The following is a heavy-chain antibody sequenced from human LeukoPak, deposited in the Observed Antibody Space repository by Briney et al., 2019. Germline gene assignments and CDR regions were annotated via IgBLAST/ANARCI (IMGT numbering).Heavy chain of an antibody. D-gene: IGHD6-13*01. J-gene: IGHJ4*02. CDR1: GFTFDDYA. Sequence: GGCLRLSCAASGFTFDDYAMHWVRQAPGKGLECGSGISWSSGSIGYADSVKGRFTISRDNAKNSLYLQMNSLRAEDTALYYCAKVSASIAAAGVFDYWGQGTLVTVSS. CDR3: AKVSASIAAAGVFDY. V-gene: IGHV3-9*01. CDR2: ISWSSGSI.